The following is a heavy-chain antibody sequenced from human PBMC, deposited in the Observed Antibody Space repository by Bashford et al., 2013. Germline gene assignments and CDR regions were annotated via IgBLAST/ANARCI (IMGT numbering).Heavy chain of an antibody. Sequence: GSLRLSCAASGFTFSSYAMSWVRQAPGKGLEWVSAISGSGGSTYYADSVKGRFTISRDNSKNTLYLQMNSLRAEDTAVYYCAKDLTYYDFWSGYYRGKYYYGMDVWGQGTTVTVSS. D-gene: IGHD3-3*01. V-gene: IGHV3-23*01. CDR2: ISGSGGST. CDR1: GFTFSSYA. J-gene: IGHJ6*02. CDR3: AKDLTYYDFWSGYYRGKYYYGMDV.